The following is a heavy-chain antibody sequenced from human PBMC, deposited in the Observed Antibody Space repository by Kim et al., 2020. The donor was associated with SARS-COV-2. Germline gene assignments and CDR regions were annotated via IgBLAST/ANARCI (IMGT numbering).Heavy chain of an antibody. CDR2: ISYDGSNK. CDR1: GFTFSSYG. J-gene: IGHJ4*02. V-gene: IGHV3-33*05. CDR3: ARGPTRGQYSGKGERPFIDY. D-gene: IGHD5-12*01. Sequence: GGSLRLSCAASGFTFSSYGMHWVRQAPGKGLEWVAVISYDGSNKYYADSVKGRFTISRDNSKNTLYLQMNSLRAEDTAVYYCARGPTRGQYSGKGERPFIDYWGQGTLVTVSS.